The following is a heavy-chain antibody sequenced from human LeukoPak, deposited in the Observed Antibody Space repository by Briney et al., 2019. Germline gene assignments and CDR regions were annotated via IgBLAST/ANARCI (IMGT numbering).Heavy chain of an antibody. Sequence: PGGSLRLSCVASGFTFSSYWMSWVRQAPGKGLEWVSAISGSGGSTYYADSVKGRFTISRDNSKNTLYLQMNSLRAEDTAVYYCAKDLLGEQWLGLDAFDIWGQGTMVTVSS. CDR3: AKDLLGEQWLGLDAFDI. CDR2: ISGSGGST. J-gene: IGHJ3*02. D-gene: IGHD6-19*01. V-gene: IGHV3-23*01. CDR1: GFTFSSYW.